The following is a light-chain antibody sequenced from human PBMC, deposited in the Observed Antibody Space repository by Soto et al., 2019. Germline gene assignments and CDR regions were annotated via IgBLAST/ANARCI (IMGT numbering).Light chain of an antibody. CDR1: QSILYSSNNKNY. V-gene: IGKV4-1*01. CDR3: HQYHSSPWT. J-gene: IGKJ1*01. CDR2: WAS. Sequence: VMTQSPDSLAVSLGERATINCKSSQSILYSSNNKNYLAGYQQKPGQPPKLLIYWASTRASGVPDRFSGSGSGPDLTLTISSLQDEDVALYFCHQYHSSPWTFGQGTKVEIK.